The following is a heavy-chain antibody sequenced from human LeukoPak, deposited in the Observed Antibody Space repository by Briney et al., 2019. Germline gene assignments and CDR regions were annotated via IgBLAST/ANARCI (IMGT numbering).Heavy chain of an antibody. V-gene: IGHV3-9*01. CDR1: GFTFSSYV. CDR3: AKSGILQGYYFYYMDV. D-gene: IGHD2-15*01. Sequence: GGSLRLSCAASGFTFSSYVMSWVRQAPGKGLKWVSGISWKGDKIGYADSVKGRFTISRDNAKKSLYLQMNSPRPEDTALYYCAKSGILQGYYFYYMDVWGKGTTVTISS. CDR2: ISWKGDKI. J-gene: IGHJ6*03.